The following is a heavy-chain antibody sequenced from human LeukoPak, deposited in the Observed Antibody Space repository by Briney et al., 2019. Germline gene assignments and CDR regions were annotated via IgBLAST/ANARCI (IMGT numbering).Heavy chain of an antibody. V-gene: IGHV3-64D*06. CDR2: IHHDVSGT. CDR1: GFTFSTYS. J-gene: IGHJ6*04. Sequence: GGSLRLSCSASGFTFSTYSMHWVRRTPGKGLGFVSAIHHDVSGTFYADSVKDKLTFHRNNSKNTLYLQMNSLRTEYTAVYYCVKAPFFYYGFDLWGEGPTVTVSS. CDR3: VKAPFFYYGFDL.